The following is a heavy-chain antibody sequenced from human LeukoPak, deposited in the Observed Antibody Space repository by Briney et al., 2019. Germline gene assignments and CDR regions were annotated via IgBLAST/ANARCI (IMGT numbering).Heavy chain of an antibody. V-gene: IGHV4-30-4*07. CDR2: IRYSGST. Sequence: SETLSLTCEVSGDSLSSGGYSWSWIRQPPGKGLEWIGYIRYSGSTYYNPSLKSRLTMSGEASKTQFSLRLTSVTAADTAVYYCARQTGSGLFILPGGQGTLVTVSS. CDR3: ARQTGSGLFILP. J-gene: IGHJ4*02. CDR1: GDSLSSGGYS. D-gene: IGHD3/OR15-3a*01.